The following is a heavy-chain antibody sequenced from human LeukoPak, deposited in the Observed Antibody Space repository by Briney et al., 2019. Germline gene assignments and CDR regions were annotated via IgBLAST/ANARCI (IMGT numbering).Heavy chain of an antibody. V-gene: IGHV6-1*01. Sequence: SQTLSLTCALSGDSFSSSSAAWHWFRQSPSRGLEWLGRTYFRSKYYTDYALSVKSRITINPDTSKNQFSLQLTSMTPEDTAVYYCARGTGSFDYWGQGTLVTVSS. CDR3: ARGTGSFDY. J-gene: IGHJ4*02. CDR1: GDSFSSSSAA. CDR2: TYFRSKYYT.